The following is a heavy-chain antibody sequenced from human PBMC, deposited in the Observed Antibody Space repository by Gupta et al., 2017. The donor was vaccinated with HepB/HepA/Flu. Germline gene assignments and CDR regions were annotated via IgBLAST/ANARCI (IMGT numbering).Heavy chain of an antibody. Sequence: QVQLVESGGGVVQPGRSLRLSCAASGFSFRDFGMHWVRQAPGEGLEWVALILNDANTKYYVDSVEGRFTISRDNSKNTLYLQMNSLRVEDTAVYYCARDRTAAHYLDSWGQGTPVTVSS. J-gene: IGHJ4*02. V-gene: IGHV3-33*01. CDR3: ARDRTAAHYLDS. CDR2: ILNDANTK. D-gene: IGHD6-13*01. CDR1: GFSFRDFG.